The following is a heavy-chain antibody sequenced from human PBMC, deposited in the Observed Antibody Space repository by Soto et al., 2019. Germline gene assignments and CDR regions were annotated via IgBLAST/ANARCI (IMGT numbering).Heavy chain of an antibody. CDR2: IPYDGSNK. CDR1: GFTFSSYG. V-gene: IGHV3-30*18. CDR3: AKGYLDIVLMVYAGKWHGMDV. Sequence: PGGSLRLSCAASGFTFSSYGMHWVRQAPGKGLEWVAVIPYDGSNKYYADSVKGRFTISRDNSKNTLYLQMNSLRAEDTAVYYCAKGYLDIVLMVYAGKWHGMDVWGQGTTVTVSS. D-gene: IGHD2-8*01. J-gene: IGHJ6*02.